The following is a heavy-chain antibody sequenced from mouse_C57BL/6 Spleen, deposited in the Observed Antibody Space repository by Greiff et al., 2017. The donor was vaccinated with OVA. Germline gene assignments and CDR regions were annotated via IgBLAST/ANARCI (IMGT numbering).Heavy chain of an antibody. Sequence: DVMLVESGGGLVKPGGSLKLSCAASGFTFSSYTMSWVRQTPEKRLEWVATISGGGGNTYYPDSVKGRFTISRDNAKNTLYLQMSSLRSEDTALYYCAGQDYSNWGYFDVWGTGTTVTVSS. CDR3: AGQDYSNWGYFDV. CDR2: ISGGGGNT. D-gene: IGHD2-5*01. J-gene: IGHJ1*03. CDR1: GFTFSSYT. V-gene: IGHV5-9*01.